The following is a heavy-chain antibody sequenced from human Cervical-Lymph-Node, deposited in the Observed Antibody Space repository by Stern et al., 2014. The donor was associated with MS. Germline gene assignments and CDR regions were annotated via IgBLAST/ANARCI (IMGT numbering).Heavy chain of an antibody. CDR3: ARVRCPNGVCYPRLDY. Sequence: VQLLESGPEVKNPGSSVRVSCKASGGTLNTSAINWVRQAPGQGLEWMGGIFPIFGATNYAQKFQGRLTITADESTTTGYMELNSLMSEDTAMYYCARVRCPNGVCYPRLDYWGQGVLVTVSS. CDR2: IFPIFGAT. D-gene: IGHD2-8*01. V-gene: IGHV1-69*01. J-gene: IGHJ4*02. CDR1: GGTLNTSA.